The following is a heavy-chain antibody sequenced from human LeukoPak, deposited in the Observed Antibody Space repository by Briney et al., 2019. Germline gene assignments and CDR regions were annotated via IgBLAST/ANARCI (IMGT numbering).Heavy chain of an antibody. CDR3: ATARAYYYDSSGYIY. V-gene: IGHV1-24*01. D-gene: IGHD3-22*01. J-gene: IGHJ4*02. CDR2: FDPEDGET. CDR1: GYTLTELS. Sequence: ASVKVSCKVSGYTLTELSVHWVRQAPGKGLEWMGGFDPEDGETIYAQKFQGRVTMTEDTSTDTAYMELGSLRSEDTAVYYCATARAYYYDSSGYIYWGQGTLVTVSS.